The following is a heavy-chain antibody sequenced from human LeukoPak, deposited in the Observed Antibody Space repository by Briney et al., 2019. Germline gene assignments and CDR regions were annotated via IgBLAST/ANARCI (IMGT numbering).Heavy chain of an antibody. CDR3: AKEGGGRTFDY. CDR1: GFNFGYYA. V-gene: IGHV3-30*02. CDR2: IRYDGGDT. D-gene: IGHD4-23*01. J-gene: IGHJ4*02. Sequence: TGGSLRLSCAASGFNFGYYAMHWVRQAPGKGLDWVAFIRYDGGDTYYADSVRGRFTVSRDNSKNTLYLQMNSLTAGDTALYYCAKEGGGRTFDYWGQGTLVTVSS.